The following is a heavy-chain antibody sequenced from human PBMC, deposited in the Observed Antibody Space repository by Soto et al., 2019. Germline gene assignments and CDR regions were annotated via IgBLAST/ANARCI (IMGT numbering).Heavy chain of an antibody. CDR2: MYYSWRT. CDR1: AASISSSNYY. Sequence: SQNLTLTCTVSAASISSSNYYWGWIRQPPGRWLEWIGAMYYSWRTYYNPSLKSRVTTSVDTSKNQFSLKLSAVTATDTAVYYCARHRNTVTNGYYYGMDVWDQETTVSVS. V-gene: IGHV4-39*01. CDR3: ARHRNTVTNGYYYGMDV. J-gene: IGHJ6*02. D-gene: IGHD4-17*01.